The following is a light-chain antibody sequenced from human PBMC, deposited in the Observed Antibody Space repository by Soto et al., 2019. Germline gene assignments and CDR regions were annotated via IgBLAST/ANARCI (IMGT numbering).Light chain of an antibody. CDR3: CSYAGNSLWV. CDR2: DVI. V-gene: IGLV2-11*01. CDR1: SSDVGGSNL. Sequence: QSALTQPRSVSGSPGQSVTISCTGTSSDVGGSNLVSWYQQHAGRAPKLVIYDVIKRPSGVPDRFSGSKSGNTASLTISGRQVEDEADYYCCSYAGNSLWVFGGGTKLTVL. J-gene: IGLJ3*02.